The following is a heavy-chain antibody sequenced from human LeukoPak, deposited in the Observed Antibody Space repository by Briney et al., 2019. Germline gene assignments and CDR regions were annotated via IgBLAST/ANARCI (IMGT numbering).Heavy chain of an antibody. CDR1: GYTFTSYG. J-gene: IGHJ1*01. V-gene: IGHV1-18*01. Sequence: ASVKVSCKASGYTFTSYGISWVRQAPGQGLEWMGWISAYNGNTNYAQKLQGRVTMTTDTSTSTAYMELRSLRSDDTAVYYCARVWALGYCSSTSCQEYFQHWGQGTLVTVSS. D-gene: IGHD2-2*01. CDR3: ARVWALGYCSSTSCQEYFQH. CDR2: ISAYNGNT.